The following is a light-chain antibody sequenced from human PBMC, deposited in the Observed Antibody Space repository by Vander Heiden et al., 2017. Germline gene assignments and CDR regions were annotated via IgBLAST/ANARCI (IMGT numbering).Light chain of an antibody. CDR1: QSISSY. Sequence: DIQLTQSPSSLSASVGDRVTITCRASQSISSYLDWYQQKPGKAPKLLIYAASSLQSGVPSSFSGSGSGTDFTLTISSLQPEDFATYYCQQSYSNPRTFGQGTKVEIK. CDR3: QQSYSNPRT. V-gene: IGKV1-39*01. CDR2: AAS. J-gene: IGKJ1*01.